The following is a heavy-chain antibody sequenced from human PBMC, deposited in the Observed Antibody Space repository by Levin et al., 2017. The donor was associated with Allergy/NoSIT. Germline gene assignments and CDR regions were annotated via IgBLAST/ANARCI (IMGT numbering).Heavy chain of an antibody. V-gene: IGHV5-10-1*01. D-gene: IGHD4-23*01. Sequence: GGSLRLSCKASGYSFTNYWITWVRQMPGKGLEWMGRIDPSDSYTDYSPSFQGHVTISDDKSIGTVYLQWSSLKASDTAIYYCARHYGGNSFRFRAFDIWGQGTMVTVSS. J-gene: IGHJ3*02. CDR1: GYSFTNYW. CDR3: ARHYGGNSFRFRAFDI. CDR2: IDPSDSYT.